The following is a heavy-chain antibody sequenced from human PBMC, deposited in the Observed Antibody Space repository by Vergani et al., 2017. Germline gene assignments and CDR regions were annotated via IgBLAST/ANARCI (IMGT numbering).Heavy chain of an antibody. V-gene: IGHV5-10-1*01. D-gene: IGHD6-19*01. CDR2: IEPSDSYT. Sequence: EVQLVQSGAEVKKPGESLRISCKGSGYSFTSYWISWVRQMPGKGLEWMGRIEPSDSYTNYSPSFQGNVTISADKSISTAYLQWSSLKASDTAMYYCARQVAVAGKWWGPYYYYGMDVWGQGTTVTVSS. J-gene: IGHJ6*02. CDR3: ARQVAVAGKWWGPYYYYGMDV. CDR1: GYSFTSYW.